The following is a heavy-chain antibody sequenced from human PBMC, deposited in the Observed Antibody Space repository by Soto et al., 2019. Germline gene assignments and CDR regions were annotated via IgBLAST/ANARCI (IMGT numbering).Heavy chain of an antibody. J-gene: IGHJ4*02. CDR1: GGSISSGDYY. CDR3: AKVSEFRGSHAPIFTY. V-gene: IGHV4-30-4*01. D-gene: IGHD3-10*01. Sequence: SETLSLTCTVSGGSISSGDYYWSWIRQPPGKGLEWIGYIYYSGSTYYNPSLKSRVTISVDTSKNQFSLKLSSVTAADTAVYYCAKVSEFRGSHAPIFTYWAQGTLVTVSP. CDR2: IYYSGST.